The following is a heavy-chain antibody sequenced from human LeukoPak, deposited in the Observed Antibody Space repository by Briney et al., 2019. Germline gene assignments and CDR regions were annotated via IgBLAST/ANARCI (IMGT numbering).Heavy chain of an antibody. D-gene: IGHD5-12*01. CDR1: GFTFSSYW. J-gene: IGHJ3*02. CDR2: IKQDGSEK. CDR3: ARDGLGDAFDI. Sequence: GGSLRLSCAASGFTFSSYWMSWVRQAPGKGLEWVANIKQDGSEKYYVDSVKGRFTISRDNEKKSLYLQMNSLRAEDTAVYYCARDGLGDAFDIGGQGTMVTVSA. V-gene: IGHV3-7*04.